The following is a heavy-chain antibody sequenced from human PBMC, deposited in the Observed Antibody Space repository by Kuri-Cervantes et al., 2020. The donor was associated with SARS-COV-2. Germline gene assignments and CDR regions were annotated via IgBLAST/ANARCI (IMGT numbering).Heavy chain of an antibody. V-gene: IGHV1-2*02. Sequence: ASVKVSCKASRYTFTGYYMHWVRQAPGQGLEWMGWISPNSGGTNYAQKFQGRVTMTRDTSISTAYMELSRLRFDDTAVYYCARDRGPQAMFDPWGQGTLVTVSS. CDR2: ISPNSGGT. CDR3: ARDRGPQAMFDP. CDR1: RYTFTGYY. J-gene: IGHJ5*02.